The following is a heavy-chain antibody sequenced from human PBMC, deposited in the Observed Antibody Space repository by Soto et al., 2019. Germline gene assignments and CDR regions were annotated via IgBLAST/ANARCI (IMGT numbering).Heavy chain of an antibody. CDR1: GGSISSYY. Sequence: SETLSLTCTVSGGSISSYYWSWIRQPPGKGLEWIGYIYYSGSTNYNPSLKSRVTISVDTSKNQFSLKLSSVTAADTAVYYCARDRRDGYKDYWGQGTLVTVSS. D-gene: IGHD5-12*01. J-gene: IGHJ4*02. CDR3: ARDRRDGYKDY. V-gene: IGHV4-59*01. CDR2: IYYSGST.